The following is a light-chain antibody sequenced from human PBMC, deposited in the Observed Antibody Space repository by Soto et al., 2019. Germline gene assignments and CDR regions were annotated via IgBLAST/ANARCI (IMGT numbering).Light chain of an antibody. CDR3: QHRSNWPLT. Sequence: EIVLTQSPATLSLSPGETATLSCGASQSVSSYLAWYQQKPGQAPRLLIYDASNRATGIPARFSGSGSGTDFTLTISSLEPEDFAVYYCQHRSNWPLTFGGGTKVDI. CDR1: QSVSSY. J-gene: IGKJ4*01. CDR2: DAS. V-gene: IGKV3-11*01.